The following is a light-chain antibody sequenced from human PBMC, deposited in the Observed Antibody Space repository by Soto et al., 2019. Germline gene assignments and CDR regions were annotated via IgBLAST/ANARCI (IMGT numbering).Light chain of an antibody. V-gene: IGKV3-20*01. CDR2: GAS. CDR3: QQYGSSPPWT. Sequence: EIVFTQSPGTLSLSPGERATLSCRASQSVSSSYLAWYQQNPGQAPSLLIYGASSRATGIPDRFSGSGSGTDFHLTISRLEPEDFAVDYCQQYGSSPPWTFGQGTKVAIK. J-gene: IGKJ1*01. CDR1: QSVSSSY.